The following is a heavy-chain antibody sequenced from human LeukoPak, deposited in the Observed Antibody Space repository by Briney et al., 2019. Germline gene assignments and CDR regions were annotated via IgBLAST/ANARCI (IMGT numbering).Heavy chain of an antibody. V-gene: IGHV4-34*01. Sequence: TSETLSLTCAVYGGSFSGYYWSWIRQPPGKGLEWIGEINHSGSTNYNPSLKSRVTISVDTSKNQFSLKLSSVTAADTAVYYCARARRYYGSGLPSDYWGQGTLVTVSS. CDR2: INHSGST. J-gene: IGHJ4*02. CDR1: GGSFSGYY. CDR3: ARARRYYGSGLPSDY. D-gene: IGHD3-10*01.